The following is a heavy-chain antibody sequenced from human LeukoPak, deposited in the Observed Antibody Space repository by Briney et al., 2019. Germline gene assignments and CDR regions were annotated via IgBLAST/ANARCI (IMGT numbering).Heavy chain of an antibody. V-gene: IGHV4-39*01. CDR2: INYSGST. D-gene: IGHD2-21*02. Sequence: PSETLSLTCTVSGGSISSTSCYWGWIRQPPGKGLEWIGTINYSGSTYYNPSLKSRVTISVDTSKNQISLKLNSVTAADTAMYYCARHGDLLSPFQTWGQGTLVTVSS. J-gene: IGHJ5*02. CDR3: ARHGDLLSPFQT. CDR1: GGSISSTSCY.